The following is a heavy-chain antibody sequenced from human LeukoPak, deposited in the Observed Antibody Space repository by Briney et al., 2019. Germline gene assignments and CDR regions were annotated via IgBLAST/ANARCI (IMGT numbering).Heavy chain of an antibody. D-gene: IGHD3-10*01. J-gene: IGHJ4*02. CDR3: ARNGSGSYYPYYFDY. Sequence: GASVKVSCKASGGTFSSYAISWVRQAPGQGLEWMGGIIPIFGTANYAQKFQGRVTITADESTSTAYMELSSLRSEDTAVYYCARNGSGSYYPYYFDYWGQGTLVTVSS. CDR2: IIPIFGTA. V-gene: IGHV1-69*13. CDR1: GGTFSSYA.